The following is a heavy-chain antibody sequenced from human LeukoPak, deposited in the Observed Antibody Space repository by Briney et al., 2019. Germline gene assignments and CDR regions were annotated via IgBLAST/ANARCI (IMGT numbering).Heavy chain of an antibody. CDR2: IYYSGST. D-gene: IGHD1-1*01. CDR1: GGSISSSSYF. Sequence: SETLSLTCTVSGGSISSSSYFWGWIRQPPGKGLEWIGSIYYSGSTYYNPSLKSRVTILVDTSKNQFSLRLSSVTAADTAVYYCATWRTAKTGFDYWGQGTLVTVSS. CDR3: ATWRTAKTGFDY. V-gene: IGHV4-39*01. J-gene: IGHJ4*02.